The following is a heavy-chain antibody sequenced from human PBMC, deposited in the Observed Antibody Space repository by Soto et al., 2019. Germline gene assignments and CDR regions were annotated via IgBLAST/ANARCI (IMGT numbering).Heavy chain of an antibody. CDR3: ARDDSGYPSYFHY. CDR1: GFTFSSYE. CDR2: ISSGGSTI. D-gene: IGHD3-16*02. V-gene: IGHV3-48*03. J-gene: IGHJ4*02. Sequence: AGGSLRLSCAASGFTFSSYEMNWVRQAPGKGLEWVSYISSGGSTIYYADSVRGRFTISRDNAKNSLYLQMNSLRAEDTAVYYCARDDSGYPSYFHYWGQGTLVTVSS.